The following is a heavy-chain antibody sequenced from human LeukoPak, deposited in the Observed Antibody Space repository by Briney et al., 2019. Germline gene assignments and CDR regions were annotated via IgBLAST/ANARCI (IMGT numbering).Heavy chain of an antibody. V-gene: IGHV1-69*05. CDR1: GFTFSSYA. Sequence: GGSLRLSCAASGFTFSSYAISWVRQAPGQGLEWMGRIIPIFGTANYAQTFQGRVTITTDDSTSTAYMELSSLRSEDTAVYYCARDESIWFGELLSRGFDPWGQGTLVTVSS. J-gene: IGHJ5*02. CDR3: ARDESIWFGELLSRGFDP. D-gene: IGHD3-10*01. CDR2: IIPIFGTA.